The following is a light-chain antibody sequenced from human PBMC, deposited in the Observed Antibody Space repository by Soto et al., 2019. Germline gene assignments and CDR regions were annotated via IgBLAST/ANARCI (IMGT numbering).Light chain of an antibody. J-gene: IGKJ4*01. CDR3: QQYKNWPLLT. CDR2: DTS. V-gene: IGKV3-15*01. CDR1: QSVTSN. Sequence: EIVMKQSPATLSVSPGERATLSCRASQSVTSNLAWYQQKPGQAPRLLIYDTSTRATGIPARFSGSGSGTEFTLTISSLQSEDFAVYYCQQYKNWPLLTFDGGTKVEIK.